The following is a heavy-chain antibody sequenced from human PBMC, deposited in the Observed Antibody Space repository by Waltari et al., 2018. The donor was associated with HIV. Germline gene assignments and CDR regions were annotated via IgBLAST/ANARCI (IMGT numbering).Heavy chain of an antibody. CDR2: MSDDGTEI. CDR3: AKVRQPGGGFSGYGLDY. J-gene: IGHJ4*02. Sequence: QVQLVESGGGVVQPGGSLRLSCLASGFTFSTYAVHWVRRSPGKGLEWVAVMSDDGTEIYYADSVKGRFIISRDNSKKTLYLQMNSVKPEDTGVYHCAKVRQPGGGFSGYGLDYWGQGTLATVSS. D-gene: IGHD5-12*01. CDR1: GFTFSTYA. V-gene: IGHV3-30*04.